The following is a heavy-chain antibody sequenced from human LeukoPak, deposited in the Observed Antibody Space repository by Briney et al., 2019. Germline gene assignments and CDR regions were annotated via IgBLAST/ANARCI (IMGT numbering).Heavy chain of an antibody. D-gene: IGHD3-3*01. CDR2: IYYSGST. Sequence: SETLSLTCTVSGGPISSGGYYWSWIRQHPGKGLEWIGYIYYSGSTYYNPSLKSRVTISVDTSKNQFSLKLSSVTAADTAVYYCARAAPMYYDFWSGYYSSHYYYGMDVWGQGTTVTVSS. V-gene: IGHV4-31*03. J-gene: IGHJ6*02. CDR3: ARAAPMYYDFWSGYYSSHYYYGMDV. CDR1: GGPISSGGYY.